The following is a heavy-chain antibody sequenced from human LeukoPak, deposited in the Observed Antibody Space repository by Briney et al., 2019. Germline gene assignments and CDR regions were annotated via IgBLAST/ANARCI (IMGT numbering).Heavy chain of an antibody. CDR2: ISYDGSNE. D-gene: IGHD3-10*01. CDR3: ARGPILPAARGVDY. Sequence: LAGGSLRLSCAASGFTFSSYAMHWVRQAPGKGLEWVAVISYDGSNEYYADSAKGRFAISRDNSKNTLYLQMNSLRAEDTAVYHCARGPILPAARGVDYWGQGTLVTVSS. J-gene: IGHJ4*02. V-gene: IGHV3-30*09. CDR1: GFTFSSYA.